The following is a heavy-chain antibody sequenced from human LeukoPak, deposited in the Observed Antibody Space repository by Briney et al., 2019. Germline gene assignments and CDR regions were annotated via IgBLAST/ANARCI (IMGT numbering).Heavy chain of an antibody. D-gene: IGHD2-15*01. CDR1: GYTFTSYG. J-gene: IGHJ5*02. V-gene: IGHV1-2*02. CDR2: INPNSGGT. Sequence: GASVKVSCKASGYTFTSYGISWVRQAPGQGLEWMGWINPNSGGTNYAQKFQGRVTMTRDTSISTAYMELSRLRSDDTAVYYCAREGCSGGSCYFWFDPWGQGTLVTVSS. CDR3: AREGCSGGSCYFWFDP.